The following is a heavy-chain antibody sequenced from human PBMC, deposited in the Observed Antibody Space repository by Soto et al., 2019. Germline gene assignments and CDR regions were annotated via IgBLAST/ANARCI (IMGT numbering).Heavy chain of an antibody. CDR1: GFSLTETGMG. Sequence: QITLKESGPTLVKPTQTLTLTXTFSGFSLTETGMGVGWIRQPPGKALEWLALIYWDDDKRYSPSLKRGLTISKDASKNQVVLTKTNVDAVDTATYYCAHRRSGYFDSWGQGTLVTVSS. CDR3: AHRRSGYFDS. V-gene: IGHV2-5*02. J-gene: IGHJ4*02. CDR2: IYWDDDK.